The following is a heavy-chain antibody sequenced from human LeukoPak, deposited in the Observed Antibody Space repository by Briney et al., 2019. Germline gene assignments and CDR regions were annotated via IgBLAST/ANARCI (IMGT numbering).Heavy chain of an antibody. CDR3: ARSQVTGPLAYYYYYGMDV. CDR2: ISAYNGNT. J-gene: IGHJ6*02. CDR1: GYTFTSYG. Sequence: GASVTVSCKASGYTFTSYGISWVRQAAGQGLEWMGWISAYNGNTNYAQKLQGRVTMTTDTSTSTAYMELRSLRSDDTAVYYCARSQVTGPLAYYYYYGMDVWGQGTTVTVSS. V-gene: IGHV1-18*01. D-gene: IGHD2-8*02.